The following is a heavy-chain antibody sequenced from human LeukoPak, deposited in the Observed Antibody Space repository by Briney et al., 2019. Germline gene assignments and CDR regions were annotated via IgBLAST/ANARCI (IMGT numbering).Heavy chain of an antibody. D-gene: IGHD3-9*01. V-gene: IGHV1-18*01. Sequence: ASVKVSCKASGYTFTSYDISWVRQAPGQGLEWMGWISANNGNTNYAQKLQGRVTMTTDTSTSTAYMELRRLRSDDTAVYYCARVDTDDIVAGYYYFDYWGQGNLVTVSS. CDR2: ISANNGNT. CDR1: GYTFTSYD. J-gene: IGHJ4*02. CDR3: ARVDTDDIVAGYYYFDY.